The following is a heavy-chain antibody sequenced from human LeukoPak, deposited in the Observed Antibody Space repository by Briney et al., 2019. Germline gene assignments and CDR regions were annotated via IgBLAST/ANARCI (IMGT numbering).Heavy chain of an antibody. CDR1: GYTFTGYY. V-gene: IGHV1-2*02. Sequence: ASVKVSCKASGYTFTGYYMHWVRQAPGQGLEWMGWINPNSGGTNYAQKFQGRVTMTRDTSISTAYMELSRLRSDDTAVYYCARERCSSTSCPNWFDPWGQGTLVTVSS. CDR2: INPNSGGT. D-gene: IGHD2-2*01. CDR3: ARERCSSTSCPNWFDP. J-gene: IGHJ5*02.